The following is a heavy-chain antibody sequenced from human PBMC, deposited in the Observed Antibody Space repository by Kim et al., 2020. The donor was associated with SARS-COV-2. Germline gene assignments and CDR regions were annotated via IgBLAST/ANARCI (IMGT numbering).Heavy chain of an antibody. CDR3: ARTWAAAGILASYGMDV. CDR1: GGTFSSYT. CDR2: IIPILGIA. D-gene: IGHD6-13*01. Sequence: SVKVSCKASGGTFSSYTISWVRQAPGQGLEWMGRIIPILGIANYAQKFQGRVTITADKSTSTAYMELSSLRSEDTAVYYCARTWAAAGILASYGMDVWGQGTTVTVSS. V-gene: IGHV1-69*02. J-gene: IGHJ6*02.